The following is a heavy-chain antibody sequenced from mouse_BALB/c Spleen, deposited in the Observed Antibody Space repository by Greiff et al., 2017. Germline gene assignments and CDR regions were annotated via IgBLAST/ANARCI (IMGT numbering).Heavy chain of an antibody. CDR1: GFTFSSYA. V-gene: IGHV5-6-5*01. J-gene: IGHJ3*01. CDR3: ARRGDYDWCAY. CDR2: ISSGGST. Sequence: EVHLVESGGGLVKPGGSLKLSCAASGFTFSSYAMSWVRQTPEKRLEWVASISSGGSTYYPDSVKGRFTISRDNARNILYLQMSSLRSEDTAMYYCARRGDYDWCAYWGQGTLVTVSA. D-gene: IGHD2-4*01.